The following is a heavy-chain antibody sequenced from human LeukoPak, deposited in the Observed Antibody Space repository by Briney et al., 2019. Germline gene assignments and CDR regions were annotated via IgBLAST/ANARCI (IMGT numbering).Heavy chain of an antibody. CDR2: ISSSSSTT. D-gene: IGHD1-26*01. Sequence: GGSLRLSCAASGFTFSSYSMNWVRQAPGKGLEWVSYISSSSSTTYYADSVKGRFTISRDNAKNSLYLQMNSLRAEDTAVYYCAREESGSYVWEDAFDIWGQGTMVTVSS. J-gene: IGHJ3*02. V-gene: IGHV3-48*01. CDR3: AREESGSYVWEDAFDI. CDR1: GFTFSSYS.